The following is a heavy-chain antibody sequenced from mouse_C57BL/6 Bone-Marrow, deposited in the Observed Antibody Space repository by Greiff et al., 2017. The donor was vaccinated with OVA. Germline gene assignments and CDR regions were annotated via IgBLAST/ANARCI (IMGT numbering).Heavy chain of an antibody. Sequence: EVQLQQSGAELVRPGASVKLSCTASGFNIKDDYMHWVKQRPEQGLEWIGWIDPENGDTEYASKFQGKATITADTSSNTAYLQLSSLTSEDTAVYYCFYYYGIRYDFDVWGTGTTVTVSS. J-gene: IGHJ1*03. V-gene: IGHV14-4*01. CDR1: GFNIKDDY. CDR2: IDPENGDT. CDR3: FYYYGIRYDFDV. D-gene: IGHD1-1*01.